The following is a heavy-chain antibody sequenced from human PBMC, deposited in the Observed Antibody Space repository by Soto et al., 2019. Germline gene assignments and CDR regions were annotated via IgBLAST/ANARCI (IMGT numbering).Heavy chain of an antibody. V-gene: IGHV4-30-4*01. J-gene: IGHJ4*02. CDR1: GGSISSGDYY. Sequence: PSETLSLTCTDSGGSISSGDYYWSWIRQPPGKGLEWIGYIYYSGSTYYNPSLKSRVTISVDTSKNQFSLKLSSVTAADTAVYYCARVRAGWLQAYYFDYWGQGTLITVSS. CDR3: ARVRAGWLQAYYFDY. D-gene: IGHD5-12*01. CDR2: IYYSGST.